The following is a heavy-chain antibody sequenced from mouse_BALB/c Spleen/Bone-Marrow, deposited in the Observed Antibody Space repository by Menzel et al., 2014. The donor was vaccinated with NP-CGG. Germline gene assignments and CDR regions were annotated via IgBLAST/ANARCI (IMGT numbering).Heavy chain of an antibody. CDR2: INSNGGST. D-gene: IGHD2-1*01. Sequence: VQLQQSGGGLGQPGGSLKLSCAASGFTFSSYGMSWVRQTPDKRLELVASINSNGGSTYYPDSVKGRFTISRDNAKNTLSLQMSSLKSEDTAMYYCARGNYGNYVDYFDYWGQGTTLTVSS. CDR3: ARGNYGNYVDYFDY. V-gene: IGHV5-6-3*01. J-gene: IGHJ2*01. CDR1: GFTFSSYG.